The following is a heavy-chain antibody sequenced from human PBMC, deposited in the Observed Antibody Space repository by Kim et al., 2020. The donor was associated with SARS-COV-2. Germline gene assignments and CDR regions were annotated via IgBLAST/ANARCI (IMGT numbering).Heavy chain of an antibody. V-gene: IGHV3-30*01. J-gene: IGHJ4*02. Sequence: YADSVKGRFTISRDNSKTTLYLQMNSLRAEDTAVYYCARDPGSSQTPFDYWGQGTLVTVSS. CDR3: ARDPGSSQTPFDY. D-gene: IGHD6-13*01.